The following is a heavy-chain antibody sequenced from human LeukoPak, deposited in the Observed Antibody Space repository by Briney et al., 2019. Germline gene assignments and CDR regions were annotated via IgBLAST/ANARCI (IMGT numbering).Heavy chain of an antibody. V-gene: IGHV3-30*04. D-gene: IGHD3-22*01. CDR2: ISYDGSNK. CDR3: ARVLLSYYYDSSGYYIDY. CDR1: GFTFRNYY. J-gene: IGHJ4*02. Sequence: PGRSLRLSCAASGFTFRNYYMHWVRQAPGKGLEWVAVISYDGSNKYYADSVKGRFTISRDNSKNTLYLQMNSLRAEDTAVYYCARVLLSYYYDSSGYYIDYWGQGTLVTVSS.